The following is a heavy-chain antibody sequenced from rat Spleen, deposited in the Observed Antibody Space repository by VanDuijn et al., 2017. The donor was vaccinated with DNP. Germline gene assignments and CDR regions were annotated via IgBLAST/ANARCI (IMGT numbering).Heavy chain of an antibody. D-gene: IGHD1-1*01. CDR1: GYSITSSYR. J-gene: IGHJ2*01. CDR3: ARWVRYFDS. V-gene: IGHV3-3*01. Sequence: EVQLQESGPGLVKPSQSLSLTCSVTGYSITSSYRWNWIRKFPGNKLEWMGYINSVGSTNYNPSLKSRISITRDTSKNQFFLQINSVTTEDTATYYCARWVRYFDSWGQGVMVTVSS. CDR2: INSVGST.